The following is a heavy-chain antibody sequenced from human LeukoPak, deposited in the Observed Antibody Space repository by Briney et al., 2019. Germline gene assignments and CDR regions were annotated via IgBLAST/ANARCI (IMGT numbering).Heavy chain of an antibody. CDR3: ARNAGKYYRYFQH. CDR2: VYYSGST. Sequence: SETLSLTCTVSGDSMNEYYWSSVRKPPGQGLQWIGYVYYSGSTTYNPSLKSRVNITIDTSKNQFSLTLTSVTAADTAMYYCARNAGKYYRYFQHWGQGTVVSVSS. CDR1: GDSMNEYY. J-gene: IGHJ1*01. V-gene: IGHV4-59*01. D-gene: IGHD2/OR15-2a*01.